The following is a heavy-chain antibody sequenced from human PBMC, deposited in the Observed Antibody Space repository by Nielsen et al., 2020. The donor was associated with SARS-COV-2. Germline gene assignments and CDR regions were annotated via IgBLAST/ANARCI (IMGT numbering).Heavy chain of an antibody. CDR2: IYWNDDK. V-gene: IGHV2-5*01. Sequence: SGPTLVKPTPTLTLTCTFSGFSLSTSGVGVGWIRQPPGKALEWLALIYWNDDKRYSPSLKSRLTISKDTSKNQVVLTMTNMDPVDTATYYCARTNAFSYYYGMDVWGQGTTVTVSS. CDR1: GFSLSTSGVG. J-gene: IGHJ6*02. CDR3: ARTNAFSYYYGMDV.